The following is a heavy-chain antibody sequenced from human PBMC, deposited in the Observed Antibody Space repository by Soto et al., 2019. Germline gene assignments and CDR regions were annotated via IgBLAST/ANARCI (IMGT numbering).Heavy chain of an antibody. J-gene: IGHJ4*02. Sequence: ASVKVSCKASGYTFTSYAMHWVRQAPGQRLEWMGWINAGNGNTKYSQKFQGRVTITRDTSAGTAYMELSSLSSVTAADTAVYYCASNPPYSSSPYFDYWGQGTLVTVSS. D-gene: IGHD6-6*01. CDR3: ASNPPYSSSPYFDY. CDR1: GYTFTSYA. CDR2: INAGNGNT. V-gene: IGHV1-3*01.